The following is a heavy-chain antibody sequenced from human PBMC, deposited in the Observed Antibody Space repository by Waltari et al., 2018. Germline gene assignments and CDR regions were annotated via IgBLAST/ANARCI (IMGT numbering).Heavy chain of an antibody. D-gene: IGHD2-8*02. V-gene: IGHV1-2*06. CDR1: GYTFTGFS. CDR2: INPDSGAT. Sequence: QVQLVQSGAEVKKPGASVKVSCKTSGYTFTGFSIYWMRLAPGQGLEYMGRINPDSGATDYAQKFEGRLTMTRDTSINTAYMEMSSLTPDDTAVFYCARDHHSDCPGGVCFHFDYWGQGTLVTVSS. CDR3: ARDHHSDCPGGVCFHFDY. J-gene: IGHJ4*02.